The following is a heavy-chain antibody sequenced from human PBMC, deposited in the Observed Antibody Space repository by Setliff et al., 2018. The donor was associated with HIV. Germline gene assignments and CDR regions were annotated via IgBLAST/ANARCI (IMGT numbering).Heavy chain of an antibody. Sequence: GGSLRLSCAASGFTFSSYEINWVRQAPGKGLEWLSYISSSGSTIYYADSVKGRFIISRDNAKNSLNLQMNSLRVEDTGVYYCARDNLYYNLYDGSPVYGMDVWGQGTTVTVSS. CDR1: GFTFSSYE. D-gene: IGHD3-3*01. V-gene: IGHV3-48*03. CDR2: ISSSGSTI. CDR3: ARDNLYYNLYDGSPVYGMDV. J-gene: IGHJ6*02.